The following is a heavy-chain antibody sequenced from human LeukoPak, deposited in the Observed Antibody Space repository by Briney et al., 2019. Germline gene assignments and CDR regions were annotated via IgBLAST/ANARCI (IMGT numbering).Heavy chain of an antibody. D-gene: IGHD5-24*01. CDR2: ISYDGSNK. CDR1: GFTFSSYG. J-gene: IGHJ4*02. Sequence: GGSLRLSCAASGFTFSSYGMHWVRQPPGKRLEWVAVISYDGSNKYYADSVKGRFTISRDNSKNTLYLQMNSLRAEDTAVYYCASAAGDGYKGYFDYWGQGTLVTVSS. CDR3: ASAAGDGYKGYFDY. V-gene: IGHV3-30*03.